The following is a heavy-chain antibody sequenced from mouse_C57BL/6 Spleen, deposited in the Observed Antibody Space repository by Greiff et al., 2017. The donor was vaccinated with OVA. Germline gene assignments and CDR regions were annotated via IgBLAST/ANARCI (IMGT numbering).Heavy chain of an antibody. Sequence: EVQLQQSGPGLVKPSQSLSLTCSVTGYSITSGYYWNWIRQFPGNKLEWMGYISYDGSNNYNPSLKNRISITRDTSKNQFFLKLNSVTTEDTATYYCARSGLSFDLPHYFDYWGQGTTLTVSS. CDR2: ISYDGSN. CDR1: GYSITSGYY. J-gene: IGHJ2*01. V-gene: IGHV3-6*01. CDR3: ARSGLSFDLPHYFDY. D-gene: IGHD5-5*01.